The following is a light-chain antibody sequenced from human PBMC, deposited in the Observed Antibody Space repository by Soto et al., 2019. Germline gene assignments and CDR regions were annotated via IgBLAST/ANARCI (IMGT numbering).Light chain of an antibody. CDR2: GNS. V-gene: IGLV1-40*01. CDR3: AAWDDSLSGYV. J-gene: IGLJ1*01. Sequence: QSVLTQPPSVSGAPGQRVTISCTGNSPNIGAGYDVHWYQQLPGKAPKLLIFGNSHRPSGVPDRFFGSKSGTSASLAITGLQAEDEADYYCAAWDDSLSGYVFGTGTKLTVL. CDR1: SPNIGAGYD.